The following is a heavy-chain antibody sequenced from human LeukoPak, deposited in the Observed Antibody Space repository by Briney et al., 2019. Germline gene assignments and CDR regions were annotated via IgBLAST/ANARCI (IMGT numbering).Heavy chain of an antibody. Sequence: GGSLRLSCAASGFTFSSYGMHWVRQAPGKGLEWVAVISYDGSNKYYADSVKGRFTISRDNSKNTLYLQMNSLRAEDTAVYYCAKDTDWNELMSDYRGQGTLVTVSS. CDR1: GFTFSSYG. V-gene: IGHV3-30*18. J-gene: IGHJ4*02. D-gene: IGHD1-1*01. CDR3: AKDTDWNELMSDY. CDR2: ISYDGSNK.